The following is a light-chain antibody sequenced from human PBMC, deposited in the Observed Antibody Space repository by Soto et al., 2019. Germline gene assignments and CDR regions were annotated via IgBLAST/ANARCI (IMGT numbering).Light chain of an antibody. Sequence: DIQVTQSPSSLSASVGDRVTITCRASQNIGNFLNWYQQKPGKAPKLLIYDASSLYSAVPSRFSGSGSGTDFTLTISSLQPEDFATYYCQQSHSTPRTFAQGTKVDVK. J-gene: IGKJ1*01. CDR3: QQSHSTPRT. V-gene: IGKV1-39*01. CDR1: QNIGNF. CDR2: DAS.